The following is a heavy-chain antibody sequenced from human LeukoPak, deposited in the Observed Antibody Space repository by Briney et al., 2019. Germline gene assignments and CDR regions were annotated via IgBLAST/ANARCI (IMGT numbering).Heavy chain of an antibody. CDR3: ARDLLPFSYGGNSDWFDP. J-gene: IGHJ5*02. V-gene: IGHV3-21*01. Sequence: KAGGSLRLSCAASGFTFSSYAMHWVRQAPGKGLEWVSSISSSSSYIYYADSVKGRFTISRDNAKNSLYLQMNSLRAEDTAVYYCARDLLPFSYGGNSDWFDPWGQGTLVTVSS. D-gene: IGHD4-23*01. CDR2: ISSSSSYI. CDR1: GFTFSSYA.